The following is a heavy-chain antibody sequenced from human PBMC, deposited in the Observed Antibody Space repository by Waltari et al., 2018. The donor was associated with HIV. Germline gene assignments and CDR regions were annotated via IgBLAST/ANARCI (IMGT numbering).Heavy chain of an antibody. V-gene: IGHV1-8*01. CDR1: GYTFTSYD. Sequence: QVQLVQSGAEVKKPGASVKVSCKAFGYTFTSYDINWVRQATGQGLEWMRWMNPDSGNTGYAKEFQGRVTMTRKTSITTAYMELSGLRSEDTAVYYCARRASSWYENRENYFYGMDVWGQGTTVTVSS. CDR2: MNPDSGNT. CDR3: ARRASSWYENRENYFYGMDV. D-gene: IGHD6-13*01. J-gene: IGHJ6*02.